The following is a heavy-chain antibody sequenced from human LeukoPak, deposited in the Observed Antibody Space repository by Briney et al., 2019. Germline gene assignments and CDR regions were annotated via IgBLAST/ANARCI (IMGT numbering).Heavy chain of an antibody. D-gene: IGHD6-6*01. CDR2: ISGDGGST. V-gene: IGHV3-43*02. CDR3: AKGYIAARRSPYFDY. CDR1: GFTFDDYA. Sequence: GGSPRLSRAASGFTFDDYAMHWVRQAPGKGLEWVSLISGDGGSTYYADSVKGRFTISRDNSKNSLYLQMNSLRTEDTALYYCAKGYIAARRSPYFDYWGQGTLVTVSS. J-gene: IGHJ4*02.